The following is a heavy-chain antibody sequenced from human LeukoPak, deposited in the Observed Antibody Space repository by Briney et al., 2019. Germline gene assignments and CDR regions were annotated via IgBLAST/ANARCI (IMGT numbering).Heavy chain of an antibody. V-gene: IGHV4-4*07. Sequence: PSETLSLTCTVSGDSIRNNYWSWIRQPAGKGLEWIGRIYGSGGTNYNPSLKGRVTMSVDTSQSQFSLRVSSATAADTAVYYCARGGISTSLDYWGQGTLVTVAS. CDR1: GDSIRNNY. D-gene: IGHD2-2*01. CDR3: ARGGISTSLDY. CDR2: IYGSGGT. J-gene: IGHJ4*02.